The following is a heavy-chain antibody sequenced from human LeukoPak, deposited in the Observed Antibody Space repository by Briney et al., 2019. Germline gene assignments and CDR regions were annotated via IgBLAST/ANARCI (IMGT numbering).Heavy chain of an antibody. Sequence: GASVKVSCKASGGTFSSYAISWVRQAPGQGLEWMGGIIPIFGTANYAQKFQGRVTITADKSTSTAYMELSSLRSEDTAVYYCARETRGNYRSGGAFDIWGQGTMVTVSS. V-gene: IGHV1-69*06. CDR2: IIPIFGTA. D-gene: IGHD1-26*01. CDR1: GGTFSSYA. J-gene: IGHJ3*02. CDR3: ARETRGNYRSGGAFDI.